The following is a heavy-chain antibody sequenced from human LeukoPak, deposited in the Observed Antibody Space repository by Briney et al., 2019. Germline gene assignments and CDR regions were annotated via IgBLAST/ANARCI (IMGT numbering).Heavy chain of an antibody. CDR2: IYHSGST. Sequence: PSETLSLTCTVSGYSISSGYHWGWIRQPPGKGLEWIGSIYHSGSTYYNPSLKSRVSMSVDTSKNQFSLKLTSVTAADTAVYYCARGGKATVVTMWGQGILVTVSS. V-gene: IGHV4-38-2*02. D-gene: IGHD4-23*01. CDR3: ARGGKATVVTM. CDR1: GYSISSGYH. J-gene: IGHJ4*02.